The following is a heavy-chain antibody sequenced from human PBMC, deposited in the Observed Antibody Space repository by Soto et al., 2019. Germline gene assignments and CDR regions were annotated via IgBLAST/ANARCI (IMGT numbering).Heavy chain of an antibody. D-gene: IGHD3-9*01. V-gene: IGHV4-34*01. J-gene: IGHJ6*02. CDR2: INHSGST. Sequence: SETLSLTCAVYGGSFSGYYWSWIRQPPGKGLEWIGEINHSGSTNYNPSLKSRVTISVDTSKNQFSLKLSSVTAADTAVYYCARGGFYDILTGYLYGMDVWGQGTTVTVSS. CDR3: ARGGFYDILTGYLYGMDV. CDR1: GGSFSGYY.